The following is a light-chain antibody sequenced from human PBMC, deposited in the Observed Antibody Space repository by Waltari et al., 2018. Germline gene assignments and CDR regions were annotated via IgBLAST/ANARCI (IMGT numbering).Light chain of an antibody. CDR2: DAI. J-gene: IGLJ2*01. Sequence: QSALTQPDSVSGSPGQSITISCTGTSSDVGGYKYVSWYQQYPGKAPKVIIYDAINRPSGVSTRLSGSKSGNSASLTISGLQAEDEADYYCGSFISSTTGIFGGGTRLTVL. CDR3: GSFISSTTGI. V-gene: IGLV2-14*03. CDR1: SSDVGGYKY.